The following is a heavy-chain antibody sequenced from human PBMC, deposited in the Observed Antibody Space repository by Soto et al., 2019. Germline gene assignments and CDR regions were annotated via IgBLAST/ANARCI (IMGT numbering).Heavy chain of an antibody. CDR1: GFTFDDYA. CDR2: ISWNSGSI. D-gene: IGHD1-26*01. V-gene: IGHV3-9*01. CDR3: AKDMVGAFPTYYYYGMDV. J-gene: IGHJ6*02. Sequence: LRLSCAASGFTFDDYAMHWVRQAPGKGLEWVSGISWNSGSIGYADSVKGRFTISRDNAKNSLYLQINSLRAEDTALYYCAKDMVGAFPTYYYYGMDVWGQGTTVTVSS.